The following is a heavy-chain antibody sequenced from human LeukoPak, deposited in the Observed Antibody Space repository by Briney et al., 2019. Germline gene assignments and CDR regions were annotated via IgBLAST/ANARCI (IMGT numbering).Heavy chain of an antibody. CDR1: GFTFSSYG. V-gene: IGHV3-30*02. CDR2: IRYDGSNK. D-gene: IGHD1-26*01. CDR3: AKDRSIVGATAFDY. J-gene: IGHJ4*02. Sequence: GGSLRLSCAASGFTFSSYGMHWVRQAPGKGLEWVAFIRYDGSNKYYADSVKGRFTISRDNSKNTLYLQMNSLRAEDTAVYYCAKDRSIVGATAFDYWGQGTLVTVSS.